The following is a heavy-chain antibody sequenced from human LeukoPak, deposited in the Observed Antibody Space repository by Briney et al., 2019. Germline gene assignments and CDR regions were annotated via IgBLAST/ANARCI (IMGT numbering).Heavy chain of an antibody. D-gene: IGHD2-15*01. CDR2: IKQDGSEK. V-gene: IGHV3-7*01. CDR3: ARDRPTGRSRGVVVQ. J-gene: IGHJ4*02. CDR1: GFTFSSHC. Sequence: GGSLRLSCEASGFTFSSHCMSWVRQAPGKGLEWVANIKQDGSEKYYVDSVKGRFTISRDNTKNFLYLQLSTLRVEDTAVYYCARDRPTGRSRGVVVQWGQGTLVTVSS.